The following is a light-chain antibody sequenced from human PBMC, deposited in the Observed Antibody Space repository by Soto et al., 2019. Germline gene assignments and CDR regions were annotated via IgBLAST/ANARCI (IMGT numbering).Light chain of an antibody. J-gene: IGKJ5*01. CDR2: GAS. CDR1: QSFSSN. Sequence: EVGMTQSPATPSVSPGERPTLSCRASQSFSSNLAWYQQKPGQAPRLLIYGASTRATGIPARFSGSGSGTEFTLTISSLQSEDFAVYYCQPYNNWPPITFGQGTRLEIK. CDR3: QPYNNWPPIT. V-gene: IGKV3-15*01.